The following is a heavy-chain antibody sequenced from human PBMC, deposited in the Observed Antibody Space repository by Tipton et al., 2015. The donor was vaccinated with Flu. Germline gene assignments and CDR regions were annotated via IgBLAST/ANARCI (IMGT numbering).Heavy chain of an antibody. J-gene: IGHJ4*02. CDR1: GGSISSSSYY. Sequence: TLSLTWTVSGGSISSSSYYWGWIRQPPGKGLEWIGSIYYSGSTYYNPSLKSRVTISVDTSKNQFSLKLSSVTAADTAVYYCTRVGGYYDSSGYQGYWGQGTLVTVSS. V-gene: IGHV4-39*07. CDR2: IYYSGST. D-gene: IGHD3-22*01. CDR3: TRVGGYYDSSGYQGY.